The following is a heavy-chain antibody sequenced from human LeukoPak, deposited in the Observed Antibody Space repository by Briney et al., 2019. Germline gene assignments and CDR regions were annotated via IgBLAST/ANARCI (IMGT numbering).Heavy chain of an antibody. CDR3: AIFGLPGDYYYYGMDV. CDR1: GFTFSSYA. D-gene: IGHD3/OR15-3a*01. Sequence: GGSLRLSCAASGFTFSSYAMHWVRQAPGKGLEWVAVISYDGSNKYYADSVKGRFTISRDNSKNTLYLQMNSLRAEDTAVYYCAIFGLPGDYYYYGMDVWGQGTTVTVSS. V-gene: IGHV3-30*04. J-gene: IGHJ6*02. CDR2: ISYDGSNK.